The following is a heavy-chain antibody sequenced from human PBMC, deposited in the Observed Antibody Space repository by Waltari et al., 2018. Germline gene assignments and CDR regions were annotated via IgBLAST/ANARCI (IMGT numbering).Heavy chain of an antibody. CDR2: IKQDGSEK. J-gene: IGHJ5*02. D-gene: IGHD7-27*01. Sequence: EVQLVESGGGLVQPGGSLRLSCAASGFTFSSYWMSWVRQAPGKGLEWVANIKQDGSEKYYVDSVKGRFTISRDNAKNSLYLQMNSLRAEDTAVYFCARDFNWGQNWFDPWGQGTLVTVSS. CDR3: ARDFNWGQNWFDP. CDR1: GFTFSSYW. V-gene: IGHV3-7*01.